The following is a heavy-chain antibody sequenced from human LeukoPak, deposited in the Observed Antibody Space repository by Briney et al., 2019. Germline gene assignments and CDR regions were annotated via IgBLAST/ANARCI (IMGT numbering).Heavy chain of an antibody. CDR3: AKEVAAAGNGYFQH. J-gene: IGHJ1*01. CDR2: ISNDGNSK. Sequence: GMSLRLSCAASGFTLSENNVHWVRQAPGKGLEWVALISNDGNSKYYADSVEGRFTISRDNSKNTLYLQMNSLRAEDTAVYYCAKEVAAAGNGYFQHWGQGTLVTVSS. D-gene: IGHD6-13*01. CDR1: GFTLSENN. V-gene: IGHV3-30*18.